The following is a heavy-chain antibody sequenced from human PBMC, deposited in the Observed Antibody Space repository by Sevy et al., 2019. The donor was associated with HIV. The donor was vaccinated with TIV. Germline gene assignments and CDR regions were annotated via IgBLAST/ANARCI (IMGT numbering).Heavy chain of an antibody. V-gene: IGHV1-69*10. CDR3: ASVRRCGGACYFFDS. J-gene: IGHJ4*02. CDR2: IIPRVGLT. Sequence: ASVKVSCKASGGSLSDYGMNWVRQAPGQGLEWTGGIIPRVGLTNYAQKFHDRVTITADESTSTVYIEVRRLTSEDTGVYYCASVRRCGGACYFFDSWGQGTLVTVS. D-gene: IGHD2-21*01. CDR1: GGSLSDYG.